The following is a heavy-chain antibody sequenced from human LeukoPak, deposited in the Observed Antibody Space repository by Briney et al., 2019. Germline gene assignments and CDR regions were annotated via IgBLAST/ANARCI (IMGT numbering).Heavy chain of an antibody. CDR3: ARLTYYGSGSYSNWFDP. J-gene: IGHJ5*02. Sequence: GGSLRLSCAASGFTFSSYEMNWVRQAPGKGLEWVSYISSSGSTIYYADSVKGRFTISRDNAKNSLYVQMNSLRAEDTAVYYCARLTYYGSGSYSNWFDPWGQGTLVTVSS. D-gene: IGHD3-10*01. CDR2: ISSSGSTI. CDR1: GFTFSSYE. V-gene: IGHV3-48*03.